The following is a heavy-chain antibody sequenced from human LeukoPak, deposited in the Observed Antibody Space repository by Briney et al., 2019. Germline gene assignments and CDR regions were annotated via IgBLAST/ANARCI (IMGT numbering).Heavy chain of an antibody. Sequence: GGSLRLSCAVSGFTVSTYYMSWVRQAPGKGLEWVSFIYSGGNTHYSDSVKGRFTISRDNSKNTLYLQMNSLRAEDTAVYYCARRAGDYSHPYDYWGQGTLVTVSS. CDR2: IYSGGNT. D-gene: IGHD3-22*01. V-gene: IGHV3-53*01. CDR3: ARRAGDYSHPYDY. J-gene: IGHJ4*02. CDR1: GFTVSTYY.